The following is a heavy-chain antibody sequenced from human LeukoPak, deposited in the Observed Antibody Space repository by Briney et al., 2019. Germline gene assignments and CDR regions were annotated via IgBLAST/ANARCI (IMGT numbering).Heavy chain of an antibody. V-gene: IGHV4-34*01. J-gene: IGHJ6*02. CDR3: ARALPYYYYGMDV. CDR2: INHSGST. Sequence: SETLSLTCAVYGGSFSGYYWSWIRQPPGKGLEWIGEINHSGSTNYNPSLKSRVTISVDTSKNQLSLKLSSVTAADTAVYYCARALPYYYYGMDVWGQGTTVTVSS. CDR1: GGSFSGYY.